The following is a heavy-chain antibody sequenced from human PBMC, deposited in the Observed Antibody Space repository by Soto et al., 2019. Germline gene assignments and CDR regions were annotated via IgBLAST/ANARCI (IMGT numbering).Heavy chain of an antibody. CDR3: ARLVYDTRLNYMYFDF. CDR2: SFHDGTG. Sequence: PSETLSLTCPVSGVSISSGNWCTCVRQSPQRGLEYIGGSFHDGTGNYYPSFERRVAISLDTSKNQFSLKLTSVTAADTAIYFCARLVYDTRLNYMYFDFWGQGTLVT. V-gene: IGHV4-4*02. CDR1: GVSISSGNW. J-gene: IGHJ4*02. D-gene: IGHD3-10*01.